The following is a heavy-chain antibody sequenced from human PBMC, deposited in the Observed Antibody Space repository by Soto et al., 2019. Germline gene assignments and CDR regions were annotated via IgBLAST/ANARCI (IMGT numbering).Heavy chain of an antibody. Sequence: EVQLVESGGGLVQPGGSLRLSCAASGFTFSSYSMNWVRQAPGKGLEWVSYISSSSSTIYYADSVKGRFTISRDNAQNSLYLQMNSLRDEDTAVYYCARAHRLSGLRSYYGMDVWGQGSTVTVSS. CDR3: ARAHRLSGLRSYYGMDV. D-gene: IGHD2-15*01. CDR2: ISSSSSTI. J-gene: IGHJ6*01. V-gene: IGHV3-48*02. CDR1: GFTFSSYS.